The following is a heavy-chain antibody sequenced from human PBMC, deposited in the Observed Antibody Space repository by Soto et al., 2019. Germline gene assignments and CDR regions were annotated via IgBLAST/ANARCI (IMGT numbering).Heavy chain of an antibody. D-gene: IGHD6-6*01. Sequence: QVQLQESGPGLVKPSQTLSLTCTVSGGSISSGGYYWTWIRQHPGKGLEWIGYNYYSGITYYNPSLKSRVTISLATSKNQFSRKLSSVTAADTAVYYCARGSSIAGLYYGMDVWGQGTTVTVSS. CDR1: GGSISSGGYY. J-gene: IGHJ6*02. CDR2: NYYSGIT. V-gene: IGHV4-31*03. CDR3: ARGSSIAGLYYGMDV.